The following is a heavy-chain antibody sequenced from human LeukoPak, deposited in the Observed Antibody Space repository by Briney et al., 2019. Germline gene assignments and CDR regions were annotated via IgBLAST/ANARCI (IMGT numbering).Heavy chain of an antibody. Sequence: SQTLSLTCTVSGGSISSGGYDWSWIRQHPGKGLEWIGYIYYSGSTYYNPSLKSRVTISVDTSKNQFSLKLSSVTAADTAVYYCARYYDSSGYYYQHDAFDIWGQGTMVTVSS. D-gene: IGHD3-22*01. CDR2: IYYSGST. CDR1: GGSISSGGYD. J-gene: IGHJ3*02. CDR3: ARYYDSSGYYYQHDAFDI. V-gene: IGHV4-31*03.